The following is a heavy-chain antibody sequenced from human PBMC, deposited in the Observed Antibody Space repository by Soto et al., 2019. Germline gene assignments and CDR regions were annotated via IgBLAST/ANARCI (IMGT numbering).Heavy chain of an antibody. D-gene: IGHD3-10*01. CDR3: ARQRITRVRGGSRSGLDV. V-gene: IGHV5-51*01. Sequence: GESLKISCKGSGYSFTSYYIAWVRQMPGKGLEWVGIIHLGDSETRYSASFQGHVIISADKSISSAYLQWSSLEAADPAMYYCARQRITRVRGGSRSGLDVWGQGTTVTVSS. CDR1: GYSFTSYY. J-gene: IGHJ6*02. CDR2: IHLGDSET.